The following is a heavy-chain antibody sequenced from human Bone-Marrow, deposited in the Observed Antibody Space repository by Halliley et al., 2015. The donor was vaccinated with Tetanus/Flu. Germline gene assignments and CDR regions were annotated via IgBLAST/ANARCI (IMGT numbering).Heavy chain of an antibody. CDR2: IYHSGRT. D-gene: IGHD3-16*01. CDR1: GGSISSGGYS. CDR3: ARGSTIGEVGFDY. V-gene: IGHV4-30-2*01. Sequence: TLSLTCAASGGSISSGGYSWSWIRQPPGQGLEWIGYIYHSGRTYYNPSLKSRVTISVDRSKNQFSLKLSSVTAADTAVYYCARGSTIGEVGFDYWGQGTLVTVSS. J-gene: IGHJ4*02.